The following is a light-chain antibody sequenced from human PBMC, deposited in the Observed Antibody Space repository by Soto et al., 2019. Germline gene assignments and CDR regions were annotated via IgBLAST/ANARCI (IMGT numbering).Light chain of an antibody. Sequence: QSVLTQPPSVSEAPGQRVTISCTGSSSNIGAGYEAHWYQQVPGTAPNLLIYENNNRPSGVPDRFSGSKSGTSASLAITGLQAEDEAEYSCQSYDSRLSGYVFGTGTKLTVL. V-gene: IGLV1-40*01. CDR3: QSYDSRLSGYV. CDR1: SSNIGAGYE. CDR2: ENN. J-gene: IGLJ1*01.